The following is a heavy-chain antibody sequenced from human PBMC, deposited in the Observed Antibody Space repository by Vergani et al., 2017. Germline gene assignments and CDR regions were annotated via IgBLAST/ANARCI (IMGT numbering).Heavy chain of an antibody. J-gene: IGHJ6*02. CDR2: ISYDGSNK. V-gene: IGHV3-30*18. CDR3: AKDLVAKIHYGMDV. CDR1: GFTFSSYG. D-gene: IGHD5-12*01. Sequence: QVQLVESGGGVVQPGRSLRLSCAASGFTFSSYGMHWVRQAPGKGLEWVAVISYDGSNKYYADSVKGRFTISRDNSKNTLYLQMNSLRAEDTAVYYCAKDLVAKIHYGMDVWGQGTTVTVSS.